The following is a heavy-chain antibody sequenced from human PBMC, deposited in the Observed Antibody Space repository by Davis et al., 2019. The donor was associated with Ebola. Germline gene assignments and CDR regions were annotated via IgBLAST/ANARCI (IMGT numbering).Heavy chain of an antibody. J-gene: IGHJ4*02. Sequence: GESLKISCAASGFPFSLYGMHWVRQAPGKGLEWVSVIWYDASNKYYADSVKGRFTISRDNSKNTLYLQMNSLRAEDTAVYFCARAGGDRFFLDHWGQGTLVTVAS. CDR1: GFPFSLYG. D-gene: IGHD3-16*01. V-gene: IGHV3-33*01. CDR3: ARAGGDRFFLDH. CDR2: IWYDASNK.